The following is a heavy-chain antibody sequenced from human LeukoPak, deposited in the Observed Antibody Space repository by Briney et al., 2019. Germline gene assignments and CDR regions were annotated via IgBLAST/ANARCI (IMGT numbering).Heavy chain of an antibody. Sequence: PGGSLRLSCAASGFTVSSNYMSWVRQAPGKGLEWVSAISGSGGSTYYADSVKGRFTISRDNSKNTLYLQMNSLRAEDTAVYYCATRSAYSSSWDDAFDIWGQGTMVTVSS. CDR3: ATRSAYSSSWDDAFDI. CDR2: ISGSGGST. J-gene: IGHJ3*02. V-gene: IGHV3-23*01. CDR1: GFTVSSNY. D-gene: IGHD6-13*01.